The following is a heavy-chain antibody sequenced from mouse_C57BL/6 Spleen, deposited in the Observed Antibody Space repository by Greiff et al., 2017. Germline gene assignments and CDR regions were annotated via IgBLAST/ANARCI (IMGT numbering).Heavy chain of an antibody. CDR3: ATVRAMDY. D-gene: IGHD1-1*01. CDR2: IDPSDSYT. J-gene: IGHJ4*01. Sequence: QVQLQQSGAELVMPGASVKLSCKASGYTFTSYWMHWVKQRPGQGLEWIGEIDPSDSYTNYNQKFKGKSTLTVDKSSSTAYMQLSSLTSEDSAVYYCATVRAMDYWGQGTSVTVSS. V-gene: IGHV1-69*01. CDR1: GYTFTSYW.